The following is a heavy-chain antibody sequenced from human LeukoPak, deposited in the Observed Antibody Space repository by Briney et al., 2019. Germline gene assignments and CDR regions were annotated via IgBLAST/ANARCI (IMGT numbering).Heavy chain of an antibody. J-gene: IGHJ4*02. CDR2: IYSGGST. D-gene: IGHD4-17*01. Sequence: GGSLRLSCAASGFTFSSYWMSWVRQAPGKGLEWVSVIYSGGSTYYADSVGGRFTISRDNSKNTLYLQMNSLRAEDTAVYYCARGIMTTVTTGDYFDYRGQGTLVTVSS. CDR1: GFTFSSYW. V-gene: IGHV3-53*01. CDR3: ARGIMTTVTTGDYFDY.